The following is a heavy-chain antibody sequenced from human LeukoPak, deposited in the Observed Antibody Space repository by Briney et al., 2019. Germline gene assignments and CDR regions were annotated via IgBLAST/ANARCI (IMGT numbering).Heavy chain of an antibody. J-gene: IGHJ5*02. V-gene: IGHV3-30*02. CDR2: IKYDGRNK. Sequence: GGSLRLSCAASGFTFSSYGMHWVRQAPGKGLEWVAFIKYDGRNKYYADSVKGRFTISRDNSKNTLFLQMNSLRADDTAVYYCARESYCSGGSCYSEGWFDPWGQGTLVTVSS. CDR1: GFTFSSYG. CDR3: ARESYCSGGSCYSEGWFDP. D-gene: IGHD2-15*01.